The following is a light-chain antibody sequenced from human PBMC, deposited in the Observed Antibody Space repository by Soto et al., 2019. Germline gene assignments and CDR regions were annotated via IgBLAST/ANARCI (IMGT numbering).Light chain of an antibody. J-gene: IGLJ3*02. V-gene: IGLV1-47*01. CDR3: AAWDDSLSGLV. Sequence: QSVLTQPPSTSGTPGQRVTISCSGGSSNIGSNYVFWYQQLPGTAPKLLIYKNNQRPSGVPDRLSGSKSATSASLAISGLQSEDEADYYCAAWDDSLSGLVFGGGTKLTVL. CDR1: SSNIGSNY. CDR2: KNN.